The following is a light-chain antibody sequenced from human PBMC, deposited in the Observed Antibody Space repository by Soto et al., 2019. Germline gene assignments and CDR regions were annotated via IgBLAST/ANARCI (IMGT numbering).Light chain of an antibody. J-gene: IGLJ2*01. Sequence: QSALTQPASVSGSPGQSITISCTGTSSDVGGYNFVSWYQQHPGKAPKLIISDVGNRPPGVSTRFSGSKSGNTASLTISGLQAEDEADYYCGTWDSSLSAVVFGGGTKVTVL. CDR3: GTWDSSLSAVV. CDR2: DVG. CDR1: SSDVGGYNF. V-gene: IGLV2-14*01.